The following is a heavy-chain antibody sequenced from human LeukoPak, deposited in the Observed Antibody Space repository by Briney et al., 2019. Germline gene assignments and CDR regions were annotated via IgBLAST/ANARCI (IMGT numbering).Heavy chain of an antibody. J-gene: IGHJ4*02. CDR2: IITNFGTT. CDR3: ARPRTYYDFWRGYPPFDY. Sequence: SVKVSCKASGGTFSSYAISWVRQAPGQGLEWMGGIITNFGTTNYAQKYQGRVTITADESTSTVYMELSSLRSEDTAVYYCARPRTYYDFWRGYPPFDYWGQGTLVTVSS. V-gene: IGHV1-69*01. D-gene: IGHD3-3*01. CDR1: GGTFSSYA.